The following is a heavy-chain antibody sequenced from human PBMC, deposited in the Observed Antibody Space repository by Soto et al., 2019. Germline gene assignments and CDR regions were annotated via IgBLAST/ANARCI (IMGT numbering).Heavy chain of an antibody. CDR2: ISGSGGKT. Sequence: EVQLLESGGGLVQPGGSLRLSCAASGFTFSSYAMSWVRQAPGKGLEWVSAISGSGGKTYYAGSVKGRFTISRDNSKNTLYLQMNSLRAEDTAVYSCAKLWFGELAHFDYWGQGTLVTVSS. V-gene: IGHV3-23*01. CDR1: GFTFSSYA. J-gene: IGHJ4*02. CDR3: AKLWFGELAHFDY. D-gene: IGHD3-10*01.